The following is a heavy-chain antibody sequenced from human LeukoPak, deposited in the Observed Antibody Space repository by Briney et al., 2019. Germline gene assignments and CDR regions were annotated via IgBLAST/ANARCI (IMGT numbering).Heavy chain of an antibody. CDR2: IHHSGNT. Sequence: SETLSLTCAVYGESFSGFYWNWIRQPPGKGLEWIGEIHHSGNTNYNPSLKSRVTISVDTSRNHFSLKLISVTAADTAVYYCARDQTFYYDSSGYLYFDYWGQGTLVTVSS. D-gene: IGHD3-22*01. J-gene: IGHJ4*02. CDR1: GESFSGFY. CDR3: ARDQTFYYDSSGYLYFDY. V-gene: IGHV4-34*01.